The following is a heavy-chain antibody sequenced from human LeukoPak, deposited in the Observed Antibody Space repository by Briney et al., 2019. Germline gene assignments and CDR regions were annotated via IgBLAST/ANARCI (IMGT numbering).Heavy chain of an antibody. CDR3: ARSDLYGDYPPGNY. CDR1: GGSISSGNYY. J-gene: IGHJ4*02. D-gene: IGHD4-17*01. V-gene: IGHV4-61*02. Sequence: SQTLSLTCTVSGGSISSGNYYWSWIRKPAGKGLEWIGRIYTSGSTNYNPSLKSRVTISVDTSKNQFSLKLSSVTAADTALYYCARSDLYGDYPPGNYWGQGTLVAVSS. CDR2: IYTSGST.